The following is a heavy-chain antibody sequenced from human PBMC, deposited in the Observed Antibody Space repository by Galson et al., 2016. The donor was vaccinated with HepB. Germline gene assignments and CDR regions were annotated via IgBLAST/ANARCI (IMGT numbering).Heavy chain of an antibody. V-gene: IGHV4-4*02. CDR3: ASETVPLGESGIDL. D-gene: IGHD3-16*01. J-gene: IGHJ4*01. CDR2: IFRDGTT. CDR1: GGSVSSSNW. Sequence: SETLSLTCDVSGGSVSSSNWWSWVRQPPGKGLEWIGYIFRDGTTYYNPSLKSRFIISVDTSKTQFSLKLSSVTAADTSMYYCASETVPLGESGIDLWCQGTLVTVSS.